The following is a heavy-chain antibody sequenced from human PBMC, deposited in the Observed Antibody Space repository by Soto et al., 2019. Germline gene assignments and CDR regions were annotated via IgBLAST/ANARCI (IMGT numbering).Heavy chain of an antibody. CDR1: GFTFSSYA. D-gene: IGHD6-13*01. CDR2: ISYDGSNK. Sequence: QVQLVESGGGVVQPGRSLRLSCAASGFTFSSYAMHWVRQAPGKGLEWVAVISYDGSNKYYADSVKGRFTISRDNSKNTLYLQMNSLRAEDTAVYYCARDRYSSSWEYYYYGMDVW. J-gene: IGHJ6*01. V-gene: IGHV3-30-3*01. CDR3: ARDRYSSSWEYYYYGMDV.